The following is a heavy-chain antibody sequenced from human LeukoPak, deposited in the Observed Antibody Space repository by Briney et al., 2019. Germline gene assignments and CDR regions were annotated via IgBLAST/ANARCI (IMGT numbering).Heavy chain of an antibody. CDR3: ARWGTSASIDY. CDR1: GFTLSSHT. Sequence: GGSLRLSCAASGFTLSSHTMNWVRQAPGKGLEWVSSISGSSSYADSVKGRFTISRDNSKNTVYLQMNSLRAEDTAVYYCARWGTSASIDYWGQGTLVTVSS. CDR2: ISGSSS. V-gene: IGHV3-21*01. J-gene: IGHJ4*02. D-gene: IGHD3-16*01.